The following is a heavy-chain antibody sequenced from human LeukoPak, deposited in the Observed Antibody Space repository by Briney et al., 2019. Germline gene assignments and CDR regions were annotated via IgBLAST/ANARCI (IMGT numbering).Heavy chain of an antibody. J-gene: IGHJ4*02. CDR3: ASPGEGGRLWDFDY. V-gene: IGHV3-21*01. D-gene: IGHD2-21*01. Sequence: GGSLRLSCAASGFTFSSYSMNWVRQAPGKGLEWVSSISSSSSYIYYADSVKGRFTISRDNAKNSLYLQMNSLRVEDTAVYYCASPGEGGRLWDFDYWGQGTLVTVSS. CDR2: ISSSSSYI. CDR1: GFTFSSYS.